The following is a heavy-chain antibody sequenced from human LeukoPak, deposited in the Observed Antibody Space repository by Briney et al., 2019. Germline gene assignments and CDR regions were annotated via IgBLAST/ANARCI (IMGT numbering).Heavy chain of an antibody. D-gene: IGHD3-3*01. CDR3: ASSPYYDFWSGYYFDY. V-gene: IGHV4-59*01. CDR2: ILYSGST. Sequence: PSETPSLTCTVSGGSISNYYWSWIRQPPGKGLEWIGYILYSGSTNYNPSLKSRVTISVDTSKNQFSLKLSSVTAADTAVYYCASSPYYDFWSGYYFDYWGQGTLVTVSS. J-gene: IGHJ4*02. CDR1: GGSISNYY.